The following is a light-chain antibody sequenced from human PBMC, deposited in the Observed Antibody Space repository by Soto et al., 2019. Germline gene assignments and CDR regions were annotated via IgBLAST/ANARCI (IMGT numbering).Light chain of an antibody. V-gene: IGKV1-39*01. CDR2: AAS. J-gene: IGKJ2*01. Sequence: DIQMTQSPSSLSASVGDRVTIPCRATQSISSFLNWYQQKPGKAPKLLIYAASNLRSGVPSRFSGSGSGTDFILTINNLQPEDFATYYCQQSYRTPYTFGQGTKLEIK. CDR1: QSISSF. CDR3: QQSYRTPYT.